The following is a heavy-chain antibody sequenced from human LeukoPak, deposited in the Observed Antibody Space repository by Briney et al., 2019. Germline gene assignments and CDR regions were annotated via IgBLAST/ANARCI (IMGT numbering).Heavy chain of an antibody. V-gene: IGHV3-48*04. J-gene: IGHJ6*02. D-gene: IGHD3-22*01. CDR1: GFTFSSYS. CDR2: ISSSSSTI. Sequence: SGGSLRLSCAASGFTFSSYSMNWVRQAPGKGLEWVSYISSSSSTIYYADSVKGRFTISRDNAKNSLYLQMNSLRAEDTAVYYCATLRPSYYYDSSGYTIPGYYYGMDVWGQGTTVTVSS. CDR3: ATLRPSYYYDSSGYTIPGYYYGMDV.